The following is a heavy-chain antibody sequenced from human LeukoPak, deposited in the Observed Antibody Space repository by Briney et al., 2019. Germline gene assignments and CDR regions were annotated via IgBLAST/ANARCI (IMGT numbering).Heavy chain of an antibody. CDR1: GGSVSSGSYY. Sequence: PSETLSLTCTVSGGSVSSGSYYWSWVRQPPGKGLEWIGYIYYSGSTNYNPSLKSRVTISVDTSKNQFSLKLSSVTAADTAVYYCAGYGSGTNPRFGYWGQGTLVTVSS. CDR2: IYYSGST. J-gene: IGHJ4*02. D-gene: IGHD3-10*01. CDR3: AGYGSGTNPRFGY. V-gene: IGHV4-61*01.